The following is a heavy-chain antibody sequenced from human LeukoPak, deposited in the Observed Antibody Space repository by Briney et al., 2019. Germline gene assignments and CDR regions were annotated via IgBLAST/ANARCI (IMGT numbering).Heavy chain of an antibody. CDR2: ISSSSSTI. D-gene: IGHD3-3*01. V-gene: IGHV3-48*01. CDR3: ARDLRYDFWSGYAPSDY. J-gene: IGHJ4*02. CDR1: GFTVGTKY. Sequence: GGSLRLSCAASGFTVGTKYMNWVRQAPGKGLEWVSYISSSSSTIYYADSVKGRFTISRDNAKNSLYLQMNSLRAEDTAVYYCARDLRYDFWSGYAPSDYWGQGTLVTVSS.